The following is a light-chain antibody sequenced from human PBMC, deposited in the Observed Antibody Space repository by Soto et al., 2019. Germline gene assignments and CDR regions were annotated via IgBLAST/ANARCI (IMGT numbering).Light chain of an antibody. CDR2: GAS. Sequence: EIVMTQSPATLSVSPGERATLSCRASQSVSSNLAWYQQKPGQAPRLLIYGASTRATGIPARFSGSGYGTEFTLTISSLEPEDFAVYYCQQRSGTFGPGTKVDI. V-gene: IGKV3-15*01. J-gene: IGKJ3*01. CDR1: QSVSSN. CDR3: QQRSGT.